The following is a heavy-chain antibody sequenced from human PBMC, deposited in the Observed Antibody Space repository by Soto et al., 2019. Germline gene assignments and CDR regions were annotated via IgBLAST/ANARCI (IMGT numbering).Heavy chain of an antibody. D-gene: IGHD3-10*01. CDR1: GGSVNSDSYY. CDR3: ARESREFSSSRGLDV. CDR2: LYYSGST. Sequence: QVQLQESGPGLVKPSEALSLTCTVSGGSVNSDSYYWTWLRQPPGKRLEWIGSLYYSGSTNYNPALKIRVTISVDTSKNQFSLKLSSVTAADTAVYFCARESREFSSSRGLDVWGHGTRVTVSS. V-gene: IGHV4-61*01. J-gene: IGHJ6*02.